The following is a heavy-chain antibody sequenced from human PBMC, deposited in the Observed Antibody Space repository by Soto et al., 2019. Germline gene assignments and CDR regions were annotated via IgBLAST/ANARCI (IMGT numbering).Heavy chain of an antibody. CDR1: GFTFSSYA. CDR2: ITSDGRT. V-gene: IGHV3-23*01. Sequence: GESLKISCAASGFTFSSYAMSWVRQAPGKGLEWVSIITSDGRTYYADSVKGRFTISRDNSKNTVYLQMNSLRAEDTAVYYCAKDYSTVTTDPLSVVLFDYWGQGALVTVSS. D-gene: IGHD4-17*01. J-gene: IGHJ4*02. CDR3: AKDYSTVTTDPLSVVLFDY.